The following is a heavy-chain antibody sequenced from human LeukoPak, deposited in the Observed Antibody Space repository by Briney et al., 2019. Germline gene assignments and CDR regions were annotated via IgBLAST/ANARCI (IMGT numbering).Heavy chain of an antibody. Sequence: ASVKVSCKASGYTFTSYYMHWVRQAPGQGLEWMGIINPSGGSTSYAQKFQGRVTMTRDTSTSTVYMELSSLRAEDTALYYCAATWAIRNYYYGMDVWGQGTTVTVSS. CDR3: AATWAIRNYYYGMDV. D-gene: IGHD2-21*01. CDR1: GYTFTSYY. J-gene: IGHJ6*02. CDR2: INPSGGST. V-gene: IGHV1-46*01.